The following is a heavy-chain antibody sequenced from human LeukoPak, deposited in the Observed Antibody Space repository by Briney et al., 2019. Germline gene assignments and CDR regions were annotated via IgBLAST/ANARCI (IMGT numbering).Heavy chain of an antibody. D-gene: IGHD6-13*01. V-gene: IGHV4-34*01. Sequence: SETLSLTCAVCGGSFSGYYWSWIRQPPGKGLEWIGEINHSGSTNYNPSLKSRVTISVDTSKNQFSLKLSSVTAADTAVYYCARGPPLYSSSWRARGAFDIWGQGTMVTVSS. J-gene: IGHJ3*02. CDR1: GGSFSGYY. CDR2: INHSGST. CDR3: ARGPPLYSSSWRARGAFDI.